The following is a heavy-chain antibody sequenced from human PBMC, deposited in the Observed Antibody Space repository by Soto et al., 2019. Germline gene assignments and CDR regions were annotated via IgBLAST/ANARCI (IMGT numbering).Heavy chain of an antibody. D-gene: IGHD2-15*01. J-gene: IGHJ4*02. Sequence: PGGSLRLPTAAPAFTCSNYAMSWVRQAPGKRVDCVSTFIVSGGSTHYADSVKGRFTTSRDNSKNTLSLQMSGLRAEATAVYYYAKENGSGACYPVDSRGQGTQVTVS. V-gene: IGHV3-23*01. CDR3: AKENGSGACYPVDS. CDR1: AFTCSNYA. CDR2: FIVSGGST.